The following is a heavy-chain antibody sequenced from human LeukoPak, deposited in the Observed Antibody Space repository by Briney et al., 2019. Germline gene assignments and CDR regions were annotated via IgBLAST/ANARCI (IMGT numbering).Heavy chain of an antibody. CDR2: ISSSGST. D-gene: IGHD3-22*01. V-gene: IGHV4-61*02. CDR1: GDSISSGDYY. J-gene: IGHJ3*02. CDR3: ARGPYSYDSSGAFDI. Sequence: SETLSLTCTVSGDSISSGDYYWSWIRQPAGKGLEWIGRISSSGSTNYNPSLKSRVTISVDMSKNQFSLKLSSVTAADTAVYFCARGPYSYDSSGAFDIWGQGTMVTVSS.